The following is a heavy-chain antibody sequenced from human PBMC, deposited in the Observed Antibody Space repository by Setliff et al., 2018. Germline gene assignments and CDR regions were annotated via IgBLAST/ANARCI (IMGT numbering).Heavy chain of an antibody. CDR3: ARRMWELRSDAFDI. CDR1: GYTFTTYG. V-gene: IGHV1-46*01. Sequence: GASVKVSCKASGYTFTTYGISWVRQAPGQGLEWMGIINPSGGSTNYAQKFQGRVTMTRDTSTSTVYMELSSLRSEDTALYYCARRMWELRSDAFDIWGQGTMVTVSS. CDR2: INPSGGST. D-gene: IGHD1-26*01. J-gene: IGHJ3*02.